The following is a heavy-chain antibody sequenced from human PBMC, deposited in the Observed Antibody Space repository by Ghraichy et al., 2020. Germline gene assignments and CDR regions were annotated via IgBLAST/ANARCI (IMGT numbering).Heavy chain of an antibody. J-gene: IGHJ4*02. CDR3: ARDQSSGWHYFDY. D-gene: IGHD6-19*01. CDR2: ISRSGSSI. Sequence: GGSLRLSCAASGFTFSSYEMNWVRQAPGKGLEWVSYISRSGSSIHYADYVKGRFTVSRDNGKNSLYLQMNSLRAEDTAVYYCARDQSSGWHYFDYWGQGTLVTVSS. CDR1: GFTFSSYE. V-gene: IGHV3-48*03.